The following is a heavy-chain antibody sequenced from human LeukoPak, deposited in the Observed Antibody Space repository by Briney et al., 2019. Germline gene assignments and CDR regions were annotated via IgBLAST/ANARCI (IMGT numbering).Heavy chain of an antibody. CDR1: GYSFTSYW. CDR3: ARMARYCSSSSCSYNWFDP. V-gene: IGHV5-51*01. Sequence: GESLKISCKGSGYSFTSYWIAWVRQMPGEGLEWMGIIYPGDSDTRYSPSFQGQVTISADKSISTAYLQWSSLKASDTAMYYCARMARYCSSSSCSYNWFDPWGQGTLVTVSS. CDR2: IYPGDSDT. D-gene: IGHD2-15*01. J-gene: IGHJ5*02.